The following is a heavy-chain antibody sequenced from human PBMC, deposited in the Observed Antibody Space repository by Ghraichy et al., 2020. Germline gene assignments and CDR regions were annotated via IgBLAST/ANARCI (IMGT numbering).Heavy chain of an antibody. J-gene: IGHJ5*02. Sequence: VGSLRLSCAASGFTFSSYAMSWVRQAPGKGLEWVSAISGSGGSTYYADSVKGRFAISRDNSKNTLYLQMNSLRAEDTAVYYCAKDAKSWNYVYWFDPWGQGTLVTVSS. CDR1: GFTFSSYA. V-gene: IGHV3-23*01. D-gene: IGHD1-7*01. CDR2: ISGSGGST. CDR3: AKDAKSWNYVYWFDP.